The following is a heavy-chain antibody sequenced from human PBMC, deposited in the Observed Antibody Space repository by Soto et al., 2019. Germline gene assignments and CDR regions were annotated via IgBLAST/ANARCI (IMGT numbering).Heavy chain of an antibody. V-gene: IGHV1-69*14. CDR3: ARGDATKIVVTTYYAMDV. J-gene: IGHJ6*02. D-gene: IGHD3-22*01. CDR2: IIPVFSTP. Sequence: QVQLVQSGAEVKKPGSSVKVSCKASGGSLSNYGISWVRQAPGQGLEWMGAIIPVFSTPNYAQKFQDRVTXXAXKSTTTVYMEVRSLTSEDTAVYYCARGDATKIVVTTYYAMDVWGQGTTVTVSS. CDR1: GGSLSNYG.